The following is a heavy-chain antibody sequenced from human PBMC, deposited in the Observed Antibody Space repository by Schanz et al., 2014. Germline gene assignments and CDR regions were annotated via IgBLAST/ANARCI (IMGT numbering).Heavy chain of an antibody. D-gene: IGHD3-3*01. Sequence: EVQLLESGGGLVQPGGSLRLSCASSGFSFTTYAMSWVRQAPGKGLEWVSYVSRSTPGIYYADSVKGRFTMSRDNAKNSVFLQMNSLRAEDTAVYYCVRDSFFAFDYWGQGTLVTVSS. CDR2: VSRSTPGI. CDR1: GFSFTTYA. V-gene: IGHV3-48*01. J-gene: IGHJ4*02. CDR3: VRDSFFAFDY.